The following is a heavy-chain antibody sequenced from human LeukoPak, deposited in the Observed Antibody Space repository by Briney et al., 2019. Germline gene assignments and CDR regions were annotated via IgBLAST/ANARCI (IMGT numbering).Heavy chain of an antibody. CDR1: GYTFTGYY. V-gene: IGHV1-2*04. CDR2: INPNSGGT. D-gene: IGHD3-16*02. J-gene: IGHJ5*02. CDR3: ARERRPRVITFGGVIYPNWFDP. Sequence: ALVKVSCKASGYTFTGYYMHWVRQAPGQGLEWMGWINPNSGGTNYAQKFQGWVTMTRDTSISTAYMELSRLRSDDTAVYYCARERRPRVITFGGVIYPNWFDPWGQGTLVTVSS.